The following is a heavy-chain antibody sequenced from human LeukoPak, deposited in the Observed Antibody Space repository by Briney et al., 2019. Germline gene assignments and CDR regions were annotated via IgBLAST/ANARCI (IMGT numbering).Heavy chain of an antibody. V-gene: IGHV3-7*04. D-gene: IGHD3-10*01. CDR2: IKQDGSEK. J-gene: IGHJ6*02. Sequence: GGSLRLSCAASGFTFSSYWMSWVRQAPGKGLEWVANIKQDGSEKYYVDSVKGRFTISRDNAKNSLYLQMNSLRAEDTAVYYCARVGSGSYYSYYYYGMDVWGQGTTVTVSS. CDR1: GFTFSSYW. CDR3: ARVGSGSYYSYYYYGMDV.